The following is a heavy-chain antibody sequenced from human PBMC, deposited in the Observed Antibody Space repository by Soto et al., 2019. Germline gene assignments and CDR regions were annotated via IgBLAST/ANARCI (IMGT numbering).Heavy chain of an antibody. CDR2: ISHDGSNA. V-gene: IGHV3-30*18. CDR3: AKDRGGDCSDNACYFGGDY. Sequence: LRLSCAASGFTFRYYGMHWVRQAPGKGLECVAVISHDGSNAFYADSVKGRFTISRDNSKNMLYLQMNSLKPEDTAVYYCAKDRGGDCSDNACYFGGDYWGRGNLVTVSS. D-gene: IGHD2-15*01. CDR1: GFTFRYYG. J-gene: IGHJ4*02.